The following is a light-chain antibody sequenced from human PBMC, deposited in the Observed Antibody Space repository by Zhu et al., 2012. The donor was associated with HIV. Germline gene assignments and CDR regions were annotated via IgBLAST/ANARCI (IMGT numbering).Light chain of an antibody. J-gene: IGKJ2*01. V-gene: IGKV3-20*01. CDR3: QQYNSWPYT. CDR1: QTVSRNY. CDR2: GAS. Sequence: EIVLTQSPGTLSLSPGERATLSCRASQTVSRNYLAWYQQKPGQAPRLLIYGASRRVTGIPDRFSGSGSGTDFTLTISRLEPEDFAVYYCQQYNSWPYTFGQGTKVEIK.